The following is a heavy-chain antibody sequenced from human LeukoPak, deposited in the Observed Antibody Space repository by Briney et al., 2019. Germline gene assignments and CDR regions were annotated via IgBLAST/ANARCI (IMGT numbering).Heavy chain of an antibody. V-gene: IGHV3-23*01. CDR2: ISSSGGST. Sequence: GGSLRLSCAASGFTFGTYAMSWVRQAPGKGLEWVSAISSSGGSTFYADSVKGRFTISRDNSKNTLYLQMNSLRAEDTAVYYCAKPIGDYNWKVFDYWGQGTLVTVSS. D-gene: IGHD1-20*01. CDR1: GFTFGTYA. J-gene: IGHJ4*02. CDR3: AKPIGDYNWKVFDY.